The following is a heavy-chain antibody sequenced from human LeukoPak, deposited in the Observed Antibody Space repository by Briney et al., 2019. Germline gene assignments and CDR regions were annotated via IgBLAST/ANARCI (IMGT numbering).Heavy chain of an antibody. CDR2: IKDDGRQK. Sequence: GGSLRLSCAPSGFTFSRYWMTWVRQTPEKGLEWVASIKDDGRQKYYVDSVKGRFTVSRDNAKNSAYLQMDSLRAEDTALYYCARDARRGFDTGGQEPLVTVSS. CDR1: GFTFSRYW. V-gene: IGHV3-7*01. J-gene: IGHJ4*02. CDR3: ARDARRGFDT.